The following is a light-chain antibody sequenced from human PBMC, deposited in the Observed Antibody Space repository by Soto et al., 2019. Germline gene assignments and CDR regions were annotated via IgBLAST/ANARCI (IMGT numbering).Light chain of an antibody. CDR1: QSIRKN. CDR3: PQYASSPRT. V-gene: IGKV3-20*01. CDR2: DAS. Sequence: VWRLSKDTLSGSPGERATLSCRASQSIRKNLGWYQHKPGQAPRLLIYDASGRAAGVPDRFSGSGSGTAFTLTIRRPEPADFAVYYCPQYASSPRTIGQGTKVDIK. J-gene: IGKJ1*01.